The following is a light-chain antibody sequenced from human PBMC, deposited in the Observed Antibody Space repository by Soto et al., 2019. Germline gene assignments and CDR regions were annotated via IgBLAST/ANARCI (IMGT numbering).Light chain of an antibody. CDR2: DVS. Sequence: QSALTQTASVSGSPGQSITISCTGTSSDVGGYNFVSWYQQHPGKAPTLMIYDVSNRPSGVSNRFSGSKSGNTASLTISGPQAEDEADYYCSSYTTTNTLVFGGGTKVTVL. CDR1: SSDVGGYNF. V-gene: IGLV2-14*03. CDR3: SSYTTTNTLV. J-gene: IGLJ2*01.